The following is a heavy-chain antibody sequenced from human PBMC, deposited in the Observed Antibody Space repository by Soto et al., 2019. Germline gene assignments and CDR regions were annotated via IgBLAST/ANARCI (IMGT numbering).Heavy chain of an antibody. D-gene: IGHD3-16*01. CDR2: VNSDGDTT. CDR3: ASNYAYAEGYYFYGIDV. Sequence: GGTLRLSCAASGFTFRNYWMHWVRQAPGKGLVWVSRVNSDGDTTYYADSVKGRFTISRDNAKNTLHLQMNSLVAEDAAVYYCASNYAYAEGYYFYGIDVWGQGTTVTVSS. V-gene: IGHV3-74*01. J-gene: IGHJ6*02. CDR1: GFTFRNYW.